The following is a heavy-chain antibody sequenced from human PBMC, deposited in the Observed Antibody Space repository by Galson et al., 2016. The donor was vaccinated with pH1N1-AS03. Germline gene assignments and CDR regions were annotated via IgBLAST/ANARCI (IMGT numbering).Heavy chain of an antibody. V-gene: IGHV3-66*02. CDR2: IHPGGDT. D-gene: IGHD3-3*01. CDR1: GFTVSSGY. J-gene: IGHJ6*02. Sequence: SLRLSCAATGFTVSSGYHMSWVRQAPGKGLEWVSVIHPGGDTYNADSVKGRFTISRDNFENMVYFQMNSLRPEDTAVYYCAGDEGFANGINVWGQGTTVTVSS. CDR3: AGDEGFANGINV.